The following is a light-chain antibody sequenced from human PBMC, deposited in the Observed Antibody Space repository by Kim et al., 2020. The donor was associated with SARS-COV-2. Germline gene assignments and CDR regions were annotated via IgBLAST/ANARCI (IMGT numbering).Light chain of an antibody. CDR2: STP. J-gene: IGLJ2*01. CDR1: TGAVTRGYY. V-gene: IGLV7-43*01. CDR3: LLFHGNAWL. Sequence: PGGTVTLTCASSTGAVTRGYYPNWFQQKPGQAPRALIYSTPNRHSWTPARFSGSLLGGKAALTLSGVQPEDEAEYYCLLFHGNAWLFGGGTQLTVL.